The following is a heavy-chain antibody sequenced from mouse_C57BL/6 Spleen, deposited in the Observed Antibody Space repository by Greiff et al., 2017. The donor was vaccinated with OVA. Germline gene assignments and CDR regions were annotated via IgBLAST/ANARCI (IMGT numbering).Heavy chain of an antibody. CDR2: IYPGDGDT. CDR3: ARVGYYYGSSYVRWYFDV. J-gene: IGHJ1*03. CDR1: GYAFSSSW. D-gene: IGHD1-1*01. Sequence: VKLVESGPELVKPGASVKISCKASGYAFSSSWMNWVKQRPGKGLEWIGRIYPGDGDTNYNGKFKGKATLTADKSSSTAYMQLSSLTSEDSAVYFCARVGYYYGSSYVRWYFDVWGTGTTVTVSS. V-gene: IGHV1-82*01.